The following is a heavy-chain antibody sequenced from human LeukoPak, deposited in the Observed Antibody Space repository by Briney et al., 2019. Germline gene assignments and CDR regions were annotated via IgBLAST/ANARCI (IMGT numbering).Heavy chain of an antibody. D-gene: IGHD1-26*01. CDR1: GFTFNNYA. CDR3: AKGDTTWELPHDY. CDR2: ISSSGGST. Sequence: GGSLRLSCAASGFTFNNYAMSWVRQAPGKGLEWVSAISSSGGSTFYADSVKGRFSISRDKSKNTLYLQMNSLRAEDTAVYYCAKGDTTWELPHDYWGQGTLVTVSS. J-gene: IGHJ4*02. V-gene: IGHV3-23*01.